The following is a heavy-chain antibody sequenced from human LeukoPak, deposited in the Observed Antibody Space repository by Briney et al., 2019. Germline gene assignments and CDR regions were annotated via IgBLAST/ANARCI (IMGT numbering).Heavy chain of an antibody. CDR1: GGFISSYY. CDR2: IYTSGTT. J-gene: IGHJ4*02. Sequence: SETLSLTCTVSGGFISSYYWSWIRQPAGKGLEWIGRIYTSGTTNYNPSLKSRLTMSIDTSKNQFSLKLSSVNAADTAVYYCARDFEYWGQEILVTVSS. V-gene: IGHV4-4*07. CDR3: ARDFEY.